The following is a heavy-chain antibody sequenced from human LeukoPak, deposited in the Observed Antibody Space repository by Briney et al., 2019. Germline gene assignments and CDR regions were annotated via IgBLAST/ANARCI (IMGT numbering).Heavy chain of an antibody. V-gene: IGHV4-39*07. D-gene: IGHD2-8*01. J-gene: IGHJ3*02. Sequence: KPSETLSLTCTVSGGSISSSSYYWGWIRQPPGKGLEWIGSIYYSGSTYYNPSLKSRVTISVDTSKNQFSLKLSSVTAADTAVYYCARASPMAREDAFDIWGQGTMVTVSS. CDR3: ARASPMAREDAFDI. CDR2: IYYSGST. CDR1: GGSISSSSYY.